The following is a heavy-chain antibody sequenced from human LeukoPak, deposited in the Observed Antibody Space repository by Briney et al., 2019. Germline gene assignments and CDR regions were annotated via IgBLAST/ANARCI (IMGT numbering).Heavy chain of an antibody. CDR3: ASQKSNEIPGWFGELLSRPFDY. V-gene: IGHV1-69*01. CDR2: FRPIFGTA. J-gene: IGHJ4*02. D-gene: IGHD3-10*01. CDR1: VGTFSSYY. Sequence: SVKVSHKASVGTFSSYYIRWVRQPPAPGLEWMGEFRPIFGTANYAQKFQGRDAITADESTSTAYMELSSLRSEDTAVYYCASQKSNEIPGWFGELLSRPFDYWGEGTLVTVSS.